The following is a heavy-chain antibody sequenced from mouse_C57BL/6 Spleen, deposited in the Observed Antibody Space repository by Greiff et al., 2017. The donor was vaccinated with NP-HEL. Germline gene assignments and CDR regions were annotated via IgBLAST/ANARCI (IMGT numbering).Heavy chain of an antibody. CDR3: ARRGSNYFYAMDY. CDR2: IYPGSGST. CDR1: GYTFTSYW. J-gene: IGHJ4*01. D-gene: IGHD2-5*01. Sequence: VQLQQPGAELVKPGASVKMSCKASGYTFTSYWITWVKQRPGQGLEWIGDIYPGSGSTNYNEKFKGKATFTADTSSNTAYMQLSSLTTEDSAIYYCARRGSNYFYAMDYWGQGTSVTVSS. V-gene: IGHV1-55*01.